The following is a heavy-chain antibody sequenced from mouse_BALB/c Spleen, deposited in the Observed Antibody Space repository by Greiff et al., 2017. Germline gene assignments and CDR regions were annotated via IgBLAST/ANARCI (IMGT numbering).Heavy chain of an antibody. CDR3: ARGYYGSSGYFDV. D-gene: IGHD1-1*01. Sequence: EVQLVESGGGLVQPGGSRKLSCAASGFTFSSFGMHWVRQAPEKGLEWVAYISSGSSTIYYADTVKGRFTISRDNPKNTLFLQMTSLRSEDTAMYYCARGYYGSSGYFDVWGAGTTVTVSS. J-gene: IGHJ1*01. V-gene: IGHV5-17*02. CDR1: GFTFSSFG. CDR2: ISSGSSTI.